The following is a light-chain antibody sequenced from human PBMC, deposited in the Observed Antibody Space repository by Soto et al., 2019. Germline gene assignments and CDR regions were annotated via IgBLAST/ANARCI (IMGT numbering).Light chain of an antibody. V-gene: IGKV3-20*01. Sequence: EIVLTQSPGTLSLSPGERATLSCRASQTVSSNYLAWYQQKPGQAPRLLIFGASNRATGIPDRFSGSGSGTDFTLTISRLEPEDFATYYCQQGYTAPYTFGQGTKLEIK. J-gene: IGKJ2*01. CDR2: GAS. CDR1: QTVSSNY. CDR3: QQGYTAPYT.